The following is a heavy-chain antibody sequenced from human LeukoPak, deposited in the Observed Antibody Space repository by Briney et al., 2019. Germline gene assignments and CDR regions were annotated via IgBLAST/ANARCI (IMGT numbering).Heavy chain of an antibody. D-gene: IGHD5-18*01. J-gene: IGHJ3*02. CDR2: INPSGGST. Sequence: GASVKVSCKASGYTFTSYYMHWVRQAPGQGLEWMGIINPSGGSTSYAQKFQGRVTMTRDTSTSTVYMELSSLRSEDTAVYYCARDQGYSYGLPYDAFDIWGQGTMVTVSS. CDR3: ARDQGYSYGLPYDAFDI. V-gene: IGHV1-46*01. CDR1: GYTFTSYY.